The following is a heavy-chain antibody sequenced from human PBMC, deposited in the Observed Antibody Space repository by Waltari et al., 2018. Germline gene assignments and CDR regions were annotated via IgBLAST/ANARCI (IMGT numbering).Heavy chain of an antibody. J-gene: IGHJ4*02. CDR1: GDSISGNYW. Sequence: QVQLQESGQGLVKPSGTLSLTCAVSGDSISGNYWWSWVRQSPETGLEGIGQVHHSGKTHYNPSLQSRVTISVDKPKNQFSLNLNSVTAADTAVYYCAGDRAIGLFFDYWGRGTLVTVSS. V-gene: IGHV4-4*02. D-gene: IGHD2-2*01. CDR2: VHHSGKT. CDR3: AGDRAIGLFFDY.